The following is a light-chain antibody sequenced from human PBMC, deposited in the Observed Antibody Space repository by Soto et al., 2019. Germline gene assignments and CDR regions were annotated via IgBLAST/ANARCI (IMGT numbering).Light chain of an antibody. CDR3: QLSGHSFYT. CDR1: QSVSSAY. CDR2: GAS. Sequence: EIVLTQSPGTLSLSPGERATLSCRASQSVSSAYLAWYQQIPGQAPRLLIYGASSRATGIPDRFSGSGSGTDSTLTISGLQHLDFAVSYFQLSGHSFYTFGQGTKLEIK. V-gene: IGKV3-20*01. J-gene: IGKJ2*01.